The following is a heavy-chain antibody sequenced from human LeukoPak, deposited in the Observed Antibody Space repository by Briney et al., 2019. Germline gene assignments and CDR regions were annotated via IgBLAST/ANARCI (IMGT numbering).Heavy chain of an antibody. Sequence: GGSLRLSSAAAGFAGSRCSMSWVRQAPGKGLEWVSSISSSSSYIYYADSVKGRFTISRDNAKNSLYLQMNSLRAEDTAVYYCARVTDVGDYPGNGFDPWGQGTLVTVSS. CDR3: ARVTDVGDYPGNGFDP. J-gene: IGHJ5*02. V-gene: IGHV3-21*01. D-gene: IGHD4-17*01. CDR2: ISSSSSYI. CDR1: GFAGSRCS.